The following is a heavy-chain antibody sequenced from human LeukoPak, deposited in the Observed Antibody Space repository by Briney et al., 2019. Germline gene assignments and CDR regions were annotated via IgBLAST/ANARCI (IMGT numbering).Heavy chain of an antibody. Sequence: GGSLRLSCAASGFTFSSYSRNWVRQAPGKGLEWVSSISSSSSYIYYADSVKGRFTIAIYNAMNSLYLAMNSIIAKDTYVYYCARDCLLGVITHLLCFDYWGQGTLVTVSS. CDR2: ISSSSSYI. CDR1: GFTFSSYS. V-gene: IGHV3-21*01. D-gene: IGHD3-10*01. J-gene: IGHJ4*02. CDR3: ARDCLLGVITHLLCFDY.